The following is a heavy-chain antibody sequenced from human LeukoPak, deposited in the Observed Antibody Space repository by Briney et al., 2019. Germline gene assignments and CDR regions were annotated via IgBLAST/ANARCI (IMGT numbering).Heavy chain of an antibody. CDR3: ARTPKNVLRFLEWSFDVYGMDV. CDR1: GDSTSRSNW. Sequence: SGTLSLTCAVSGDSTSRSNWWTWVRQPPGKGLEWIGEIYHSGSTNYNPSLKSRVTISVDTSKNQFSLKLSSVTAADTAVYYCARTPKNVLRFLEWSFDVYGMDVWGQGTTVTVSS. J-gene: IGHJ6*02. D-gene: IGHD3-3*01. CDR2: IYHSGST. V-gene: IGHV4-4*02.